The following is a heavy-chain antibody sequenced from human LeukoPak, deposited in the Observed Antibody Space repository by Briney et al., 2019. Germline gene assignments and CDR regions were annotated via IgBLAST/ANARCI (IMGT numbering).Heavy chain of an antibody. CDR1: GYTFTSYG. CDR3: ARDSDYDILTGYYTSVNRGFDY. Sequence: ASVKVSCKASGYTFTSYGISWVRQAPGQGLEWMGWISAYNGNTNYAQKLQGRVTMTTDTSTSTAYMELRSLRSDDTAVYYCARDSDYDILTGYYTSVNRGFDYWGRGTLVTVSS. CDR2: ISAYNGNT. D-gene: IGHD3-9*01. V-gene: IGHV1-18*04. J-gene: IGHJ4*02.